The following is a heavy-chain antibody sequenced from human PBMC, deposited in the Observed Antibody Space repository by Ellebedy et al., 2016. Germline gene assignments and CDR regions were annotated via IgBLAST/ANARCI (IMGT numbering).Heavy chain of an antibody. CDR2: ISSGSSSNV. J-gene: IGHJ4*02. D-gene: IGHD2-2*01. CDR1: GFTFDTYW. Sequence: GESLKISXAASGFTFDTYWMSWVRQAPGKGLEWVSYISSGSSSNVYYADSVKGRFTVSRDNAMNSLYLQMNSLRAEDTAVYYCARAQPPDYWGQGTLVTVSS. CDR3: ARAQPPDY. V-gene: IGHV3-48*04.